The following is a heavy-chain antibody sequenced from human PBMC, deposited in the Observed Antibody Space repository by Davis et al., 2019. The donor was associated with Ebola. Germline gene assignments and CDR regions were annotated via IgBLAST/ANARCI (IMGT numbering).Heavy chain of an antibody. CDR1: GGSISSYY. J-gene: IGHJ4*02. Sequence: SETLSLTCTVSGGSISSYYWSWIRQPPGKGLEWVGYMYHSGSTFYNPSLKSRVSISVDRSKNQFSLKLSSVTAADTAVYYCAGYGDYFLGWGQGTLVTVSS. CDR2: MYHSGST. CDR3: AGYGDYFLG. D-gene: IGHD4-17*01. V-gene: IGHV4-59*04.